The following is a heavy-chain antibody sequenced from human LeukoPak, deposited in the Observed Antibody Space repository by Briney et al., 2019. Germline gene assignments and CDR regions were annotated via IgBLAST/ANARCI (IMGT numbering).Heavy chain of an antibody. Sequence: ASAKVSCKVSGYTFTDYYMHWVQQAPGKGLEWMGLVDPEDGETIYAEKFQGRVTITADTSTDTAYMELSSLRSEDTAVYYCARAQYSSSWYPDYWGQGTLVTVSS. J-gene: IGHJ4*02. D-gene: IGHD6-13*01. V-gene: IGHV1-69-2*01. CDR3: ARAQYSSSWYPDY. CDR1: GYTFTDYY. CDR2: VDPEDGET.